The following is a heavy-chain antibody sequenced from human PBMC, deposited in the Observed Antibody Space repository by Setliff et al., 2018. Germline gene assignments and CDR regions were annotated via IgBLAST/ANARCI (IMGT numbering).Heavy chain of an antibody. CDR1: GYSISSGYI. D-gene: IGHD2-21*02. Sequence: SETLSLTCTVSGYSISSGYIWGWIRQPPGKGLEWVGNIGHTGRINYNPSLKSRLTISRDTSKNQVSLKLNSVTAHDTAVYYCARDLGHGGDSDYWGQGILVTVSS. CDR2: IGHTGRI. V-gene: IGHV4-38-2*02. CDR3: ARDLGHGGDSDY. J-gene: IGHJ4*02.